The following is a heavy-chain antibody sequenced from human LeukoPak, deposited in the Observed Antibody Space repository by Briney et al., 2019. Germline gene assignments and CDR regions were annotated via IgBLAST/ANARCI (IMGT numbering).Heavy chain of an antibody. CDR1: GFTFSCYS. CDR3: ARDQGLAVAATGGPFDP. Sequence: GGSLRLSCAASGFTFSCYSMNWVRQAPGKGLEWVSYISSSSNTIFYADSVRGRFTISRDNAKNSLYLQMNSLRAEDTAVYFCARDQGLAVAATGGPFDPWGQGTLVTVSS. V-gene: IGHV3-48*01. CDR2: ISSSSNTI. J-gene: IGHJ5*02. D-gene: IGHD6-19*01.